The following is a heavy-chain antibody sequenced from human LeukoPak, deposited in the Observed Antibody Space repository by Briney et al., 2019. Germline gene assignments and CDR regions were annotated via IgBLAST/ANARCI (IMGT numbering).Heavy chain of an antibody. Sequence: TGGSLRLSCAASGFSFSTYWMSWVRQAPGKVLQWVANIKQDGSEKNYVDSVKGRFTISRDNAKNSLYLQMNSLRAEDTAVYYCARARLTLAREVIIKADYWGQGILVTVSS. D-gene: IGHD3-10*01. V-gene: IGHV3-7*03. CDR2: IKQDGSEK. CDR1: GFSFSTYW. CDR3: ARARLTLAREVIIKADY. J-gene: IGHJ4*02.